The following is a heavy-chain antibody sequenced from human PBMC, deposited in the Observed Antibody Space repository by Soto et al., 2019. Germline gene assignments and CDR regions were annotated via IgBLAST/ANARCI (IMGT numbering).Heavy chain of an antibody. J-gene: IGHJ6*02. CDR3: ARDLWGYCGTDCYPLDV. D-gene: IGHD2-21*02. Sequence: QVRLQESGPGLVKPSETLSLTCTVSGGSISSAYWSWIRQPPGKGLEWIGYMYKTGCTVYNPSLKSRVTISVDTSKNQFYMKVNSVTAADTAVYYCARDLWGYCGTDCYPLDVWGQGTTVTVSS. V-gene: IGHV4-59*01. CDR2: MYKTGCT. CDR1: GGSISSAY.